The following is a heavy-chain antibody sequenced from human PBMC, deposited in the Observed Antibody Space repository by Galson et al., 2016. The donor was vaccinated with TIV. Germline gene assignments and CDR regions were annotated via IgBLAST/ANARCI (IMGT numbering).Heavy chain of an antibody. CDR1: GYTFTIYA. CDR2: INAGNGNT. D-gene: IGHD3-22*01. CDR3: TRDRGSMTMILVVDYYFGMDV. J-gene: IGHJ6*02. V-gene: IGHV1-3*01. Sequence: SVKVSCKASGYTFTIYAMHWVRQAPGQRLEWMGWINAGNGNTKYSQKFQGRVTITRDTSTSTAYMDLRSLRSDDTAVYYCTRDRGSMTMILVVDYYFGMDVWGQGTTVTVSS.